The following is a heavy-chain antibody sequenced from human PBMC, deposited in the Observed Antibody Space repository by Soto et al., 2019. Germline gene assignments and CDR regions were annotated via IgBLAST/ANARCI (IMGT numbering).Heavy chain of an antibody. V-gene: IGHV1-24*01. Sequence: ASVKVSCKVSGYTLTELSMHWVRQAPGKGLEWMGGFDPEDGETIYAQKFQGRVTMTEDTSTDTAYMELSSLRSEDTAVYYCATNPTMVRDYGMDVWGQGTTVTVSS. CDR3: ATNPTMVRDYGMDV. CDR1: GYTLTELS. CDR2: FDPEDGET. D-gene: IGHD3-10*01. J-gene: IGHJ6*02.